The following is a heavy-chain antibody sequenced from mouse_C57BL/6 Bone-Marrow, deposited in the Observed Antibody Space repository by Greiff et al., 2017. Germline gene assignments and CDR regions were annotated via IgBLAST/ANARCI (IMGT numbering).Heavy chain of an antibody. Sequence: EVQLQESGPELVKPGDSVKISCKASGYSFTGYFMNWVMQSHGKSLEWIGRINPYNGDTFYNQKFKGKATLTVDKSSSTAHMELRSLTSEDSAVYYCARRDDYDGFAYWGQGTLVTVSA. D-gene: IGHD2-4*01. J-gene: IGHJ3*01. CDR3: ARRDDYDGFAY. CDR1: GYSFTGYF. CDR2: INPYNGDT. V-gene: IGHV1-20*01.